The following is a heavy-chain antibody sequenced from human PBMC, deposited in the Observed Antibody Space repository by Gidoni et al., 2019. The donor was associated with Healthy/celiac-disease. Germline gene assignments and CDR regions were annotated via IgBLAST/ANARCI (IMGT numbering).Heavy chain of an antibody. J-gene: IGHJ3*02. CDR2: TYYRAKWYN. CDR3: ARGQPRAFDI. V-gene: IGHV6-1*01. D-gene: IGHD5-18*01. Sequence: QVQLQQSGPGLVKPSQNLALTCAISGDSVSSNSAAWNWIRQSPSRGLEWLGRTYYRAKWYNDYAVSVKSRITINPDTFKNQFSLQLISVTPEDTAVYYCARGQPRAFDIWGQGTMVTVSS. CDR1: GDSVSSNSAA.